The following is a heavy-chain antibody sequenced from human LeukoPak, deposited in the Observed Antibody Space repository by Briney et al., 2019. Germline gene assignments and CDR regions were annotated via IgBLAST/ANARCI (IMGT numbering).Heavy chain of an antibody. CDR3: ASLVREGYCTGGTCYQFDY. CDR1: GGSISTYY. V-gene: IGHV4-39*01. D-gene: IGHD2-15*01. Sequence: SETLSLTCTVSGGSISTYYWGWIRQPPGKGLEWIGSVYYSGSAYHNPSLKSRVTISVDTSSNQFSLRLSSVTAADTAVYYCASLVREGYCTGGTCYQFDYWGQGTLVTVSS. CDR2: VYYSGSA. J-gene: IGHJ4*02.